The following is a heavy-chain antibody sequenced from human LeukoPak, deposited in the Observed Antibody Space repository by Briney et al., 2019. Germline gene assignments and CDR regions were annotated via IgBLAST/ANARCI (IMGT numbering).Heavy chain of an antibody. CDR2: ISAYNGNT. D-gene: IGHD5-18*01. J-gene: IGHJ4*02. Sequence: ASVKVPCKASGYTFTSYGISWVRQAPGQGLEWMGWISAYNGNTNYAQKLQGRVTMTTDTSTSTAYMELRSLRSDDTAVYYCARWGAAMAPYYFDYWGQGTLVTVSS. CDR1: GYTFTSYG. CDR3: ARWGAAMAPYYFDY. V-gene: IGHV1-18*01.